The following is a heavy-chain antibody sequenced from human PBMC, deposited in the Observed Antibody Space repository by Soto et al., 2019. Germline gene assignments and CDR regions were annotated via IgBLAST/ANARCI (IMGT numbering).Heavy chain of an antibody. CDR1: GFTFSSYA. CDR3: ARDPREYYFDY. J-gene: IGHJ4*02. CDR2: ISNSGGST. Sequence: GGSLRLSCAASGFTFSSYAMTWVRQAPGKGLEWVSGISNSGGSTYYADSVKGRFTISRDNAKNSLYLQMNSLRAEDTAVYYCARDPREYYFDYWGQGTLVTVSS. V-gene: IGHV3-23*01.